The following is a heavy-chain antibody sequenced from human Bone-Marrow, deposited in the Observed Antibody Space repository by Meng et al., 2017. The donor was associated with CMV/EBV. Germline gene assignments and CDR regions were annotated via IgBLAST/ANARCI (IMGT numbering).Heavy chain of an antibody. J-gene: IGHJ4*02. D-gene: IGHD1-26*01. Sequence: GESLKTPCEASGFIFSSYSMNWVRQAPGKGLEWVSSISSSSSYIYYADPVKGRFTISRDNAKNSLYLQMYSLRAEDTDVYYCVRDRAVGATKTSYFDYWGQGTLVTVSS. CDR2: ISSSSSYI. CDR1: GFIFSSYS. V-gene: IGHV3-21*03. CDR3: VRDRAVGATKTSYFDY.